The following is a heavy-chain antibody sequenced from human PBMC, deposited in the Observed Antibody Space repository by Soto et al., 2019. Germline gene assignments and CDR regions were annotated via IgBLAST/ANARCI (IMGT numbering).Heavy chain of an antibody. Sequence: ASVKVSCKAFGYTFSGLYYMHWGRQAPGQGVEWMGWINPNSGGTHYPRKFQGRVTTTRDTSISKAYMELSSLKSDDTAVYYCATPGGPDTGCYYYFDYWGQGTLVTASS. V-gene: IGHV1-2*02. D-gene: IGHD3-9*01. CDR1: GYTFSGLYY. J-gene: IGHJ4*02. CDR3: ATPGGPDTGCYYYFDY. CDR2: INPNSGGT.